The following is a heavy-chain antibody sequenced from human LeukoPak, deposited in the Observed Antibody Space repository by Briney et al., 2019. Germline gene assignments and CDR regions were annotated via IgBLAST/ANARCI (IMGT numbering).Heavy chain of an antibody. CDR2: IYSSGST. D-gene: IGHD2-2*01. J-gene: IGHJ6*02. V-gene: IGHV4-4*07. CDR3: ASSDCSSTSCYLSNYPMDV. CDR1: GGSINDYY. Sequence: SETLSLTCTVSGGSINDYYWSWVRQPAGKGLEWLGRIYSSGSTTYNPSVKSRVTISVDTSKNQFSLKLSSVTAADTPVYYCASSDCSSTSCYLSNYPMDVWGPGTTVTVSS.